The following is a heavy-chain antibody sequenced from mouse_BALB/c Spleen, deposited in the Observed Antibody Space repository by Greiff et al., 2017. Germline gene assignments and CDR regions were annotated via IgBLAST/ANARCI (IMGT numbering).Heavy chain of an antibody. V-gene: IGHV5-17*02. D-gene: IGHD1-2*01. CDR3: ARSVITTAPFAY. CDR1: GFTFSSFG. Sequence: EVKVVESGGGLVQPGGSRKLSCAASGFTFSSFGMHWVRQAPEKGLEWVAYISSGSSTIYYADTVKGRFTISRDNPKNTLFLQMTSLRSEDTAMYYCARSVITTAPFAYWGQGTLVTVSA. CDR2: ISSGSSTI. J-gene: IGHJ3*01.